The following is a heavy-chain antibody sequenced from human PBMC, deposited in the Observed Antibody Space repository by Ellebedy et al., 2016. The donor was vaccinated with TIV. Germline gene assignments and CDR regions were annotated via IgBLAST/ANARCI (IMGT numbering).Heavy chain of an antibody. CDR3: ARVRFGDTAVDY. D-gene: IGHD2-21*02. CDR1: RFTFSSYD. Sequence: GESLKISCAASRFTFSSYDMDWVRQGTGQGLEWVSAIGTAGDTYYPGSVKGRFTISRENAKNSLYLQMNSLRAEDTAVYYYARVRFGDTAVDYWGQGTLVTVSS. CDR2: IGTAGDT. J-gene: IGHJ4*03. V-gene: IGHV3-13*01.